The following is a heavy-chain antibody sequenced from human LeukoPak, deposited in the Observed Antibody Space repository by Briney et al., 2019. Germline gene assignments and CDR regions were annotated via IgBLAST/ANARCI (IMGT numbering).Heavy chain of an antibody. CDR3: ARLGRGAFDI. Sequence: PWETLSLTCTASGVTISSCRNYWGRIRPPQGQWLEWIGSIYYSGSTYYNPSLKSRVTISVDTSKNQFSLKLSSVTAADTAVYYCARLGRGAFDIWGQGTMVTVSS. J-gene: IGHJ3*02. D-gene: IGHD1-26*01. CDR1: GVTISSCRNY. V-gene: IGHV4-39*01. CDR2: IYYSGST.